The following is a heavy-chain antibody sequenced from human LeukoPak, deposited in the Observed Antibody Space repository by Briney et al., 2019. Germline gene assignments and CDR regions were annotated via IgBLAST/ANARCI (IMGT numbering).Heavy chain of an antibody. Sequence: PSETLSLTCTVSGDSTSSSSYYWGWIRQPPGKGLEWIGSIYFSGSTYYNPSLKSRVTISDDTSKNQFSLKLTSVTAADTAVYYCARIVGATDYFDHRGQGTLVTVSS. CDR3: ARIVGATDYFDH. CDR1: GDSTSSSSYY. D-gene: IGHD1-26*01. CDR2: IYFSGST. V-gene: IGHV4-39*01. J-gene: IGHJ4*02.